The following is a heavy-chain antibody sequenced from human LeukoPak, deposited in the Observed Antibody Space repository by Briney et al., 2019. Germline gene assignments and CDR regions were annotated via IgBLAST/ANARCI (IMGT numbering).Heavy chain of an antibody. Sequence: GGSLRLSCTASGFTFGDYAMSWVRQAPGKGLERVGFIRSRTYGGTTEYAASVKGRFTISRDDSKTIAYLQMNSLKTEDTAVYYCTRRITTSSRYFDFWGQGTLVTVSS. CDR2: IRSRTYGGTT. J-gene: IGHJ4*02. D-gene: IGHD1-14*01. CDR3: TRRITTSSRYFDF. V-gene: IGHV3-49*04. CDR1: GFTFGDYA.